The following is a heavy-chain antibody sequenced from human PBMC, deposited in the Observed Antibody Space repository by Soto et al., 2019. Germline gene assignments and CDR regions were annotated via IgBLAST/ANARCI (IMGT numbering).Heavy chain of an antibody. J-gene: IGHJ4*02. D-gene: IGHD2-2*02. Sequence: ASVKVSCKASGYTFTDYYMHWVRQAPGQGLEWMGWINPNSGDTNYAQKFQGRVTMTRDTPISTAYMELSRLRSDDTAVYYCARGSRYCSSTSCYNRMAHWGQGTLVTVSS. CDR1: GYTFTDYY. V-gene: IGHV1-2*02. CDR2: INPNSGDT. CDR3: ARGSRYCSSTSCYNRMAH.